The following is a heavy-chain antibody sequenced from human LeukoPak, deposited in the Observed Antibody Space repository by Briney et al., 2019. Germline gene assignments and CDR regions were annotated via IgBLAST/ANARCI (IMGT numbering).Heavy chain of an antibody. J-gene: IGHJ6*03. CDR1: GYTFTGYY. Sequence: ASVKVSCKASGYTFTGYYMHWVRQAPGQGLEWMGCINPNSGGTNYAQKFQGRVTMTRDTSISTAYMELSRLRSDDTAVYYCARDPLVGYYYMDVWGKGTTVTVPS. CDR2: INPNSGGT. CDR3: ARDPLVGYYYMDV. V-gene: IGHV1-2*02.